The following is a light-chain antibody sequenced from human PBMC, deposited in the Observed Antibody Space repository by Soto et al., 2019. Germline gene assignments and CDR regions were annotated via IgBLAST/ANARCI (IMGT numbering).Light chain of an antibody. CDR2: DGS. V-gene: IGLV2-14*01. CDR3: SSYTSSSTYV. CDR1: SRDVGGYNY. Sequence: QSALTQPASVSGSPGQSITISCTGTSRDVGGYNYVSWYQQHPGKAPKLMIYDGSNRPSGVSNRFSGSKSGNTASLTISGLQAEDEADYYCSSYTSSSTYVFGTGTKLTVL. J-gene: IGLJ1*01.